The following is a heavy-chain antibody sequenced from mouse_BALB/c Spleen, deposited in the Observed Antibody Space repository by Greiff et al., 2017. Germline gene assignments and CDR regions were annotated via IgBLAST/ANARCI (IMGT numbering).Heavy chain of an antibody. CDR2: INPYNGAT. CDR1: GYSFTGYY. J-gene: IGHJ2*01. V-gene: IGHV1-31*01. Sequence: DVKLQESGPELVKPGASVKISCKASGYSFTGYYMHWVKQSHVKSLEWIGRINPYNGATSYNQNFKDKASLTVDKSSSTAYMELHSLTSEDSAVYYCARSGTGFDYWGQGTTLTVSS. CDR3: ARSGTGFDY. D-gene: IGHD3-1*01.